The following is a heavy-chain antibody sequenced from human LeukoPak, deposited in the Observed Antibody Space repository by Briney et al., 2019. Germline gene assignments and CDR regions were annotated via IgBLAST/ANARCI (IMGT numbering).Heavy chain of an antibody. CDR1: GGSISSGGYS. D-gene: IGHD3-16*01. CDR3: ARAGDGRFDP. Sequence: SQTLSLTCAVSGGSISSGGYSWSWIRQPPGKGLEWIGYIYHSGSTYYNPSLKSRVTISVDRSKNQFSLKLSSVTAAGTAVYYCARAGDGRFDPWGQGTLVTVSS. V-gene: IGHV4-30-2*01. J-gene: IGHJ5*02. CDR2: IYHSGST.